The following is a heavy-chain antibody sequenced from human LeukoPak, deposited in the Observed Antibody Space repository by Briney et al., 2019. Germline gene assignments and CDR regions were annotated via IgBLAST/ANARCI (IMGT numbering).Heavy chain of an antibody. J-gene: IGHJ4*02. CDR2: ISWNSGSI. V-gene: IGHV3-9*01. CDR3: AKDAVYGSGSYYFDY. CDR1: GFTFDDYA. Sequence: PGRSLRLSCAASGFTFDDYAMHWVRQAPGKGLEWVSGISWNSGSIGYADSVKGRFTISRDNAKNSLYLQMSSLRAEDTALYYCAKDAVYGSGSYYFDYWGQGTLVTVSS. D-gene: IGHD3-10*01.